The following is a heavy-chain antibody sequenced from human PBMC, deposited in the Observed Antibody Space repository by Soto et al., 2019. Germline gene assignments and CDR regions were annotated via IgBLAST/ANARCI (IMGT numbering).Heavy chain of an antibody. CDR3: AKDIAAAGDY. V-gene: IGHV3-23*01. Sequence: GGSLRLSCAASGFTFSGHDMSWVRQAPGKRLEWVSAVRGGATTYYADSVKGRFTISRDNSKNTLYLQMNSLRAEDTAVYYCAKDIAAAGDYWGQGTLVTVSS. J-gene: IGHJ4*02. CDR1: GFTFSGHD. CDR2: VRGGATT. D-gene: IGHD6-13*01.